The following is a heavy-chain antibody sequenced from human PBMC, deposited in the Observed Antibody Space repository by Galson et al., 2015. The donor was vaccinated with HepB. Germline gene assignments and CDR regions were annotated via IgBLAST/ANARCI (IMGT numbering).Heavy chain of an antibody. CDR2: ISWNSGSI. J-gene: IGHJ6*02. D-gene: IGHD2-2*01. CDR3: AKALVPAANYYYYGMDV. V-gene: IGHV3-9*01. CDR1: GFTFNDYA. Sequence: SLRLSCAASGFTFNDYAMHWVRQAPGKGLEWVSGISWNSGSIGYADSVKGRFTISRDNAKNSLYLQMNSLRAEDTALYYCAKALVPAANYYYYGMDVWGQGTTVTVSS.